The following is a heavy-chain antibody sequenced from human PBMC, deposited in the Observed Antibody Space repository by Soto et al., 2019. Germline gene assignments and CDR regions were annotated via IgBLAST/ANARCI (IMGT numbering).Heavy chain of an antibody. V-gene: IGHV3-23*01. CDR2: ISGSGGST. D-gene: IGHD3-3*01. J-gene: IGHJ6*02. Sequence: PGGSLRLSWAASGFTFSSYAMSWVRQAPGKGLEWVSAISGSGGSTYYADSVKGRFTISRDNSKNTLYLQMNSLRAEDTAVYYCAKEVTIFGVVIGYYYYGMDVWGQGTTVTVSS. CDR1: GFTFSSYA. CDR3: AKEVTIFGVVIGYYYYGMDV.